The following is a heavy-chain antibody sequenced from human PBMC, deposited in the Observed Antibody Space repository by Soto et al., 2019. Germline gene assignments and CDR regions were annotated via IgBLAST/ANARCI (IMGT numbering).Heavy chain of an antibody. Sequence: RRLSCAASGFTFSSYGMHWVRQAPGKGLEWVAVISYDGSNKYYADSVKGRFTISRDNSKNTLYLQMNSLRAEDTAVYYCAKSVDIVAYFDYWGQGTLVTVSS. D-gene: IGHD5-12*01. CDR3: AKSVDIVAYFDY. CDR2: ISYDGSNK. J-gene: IGHJ4*02. CDR1: GFTFSSYG. V-gene: IGHV3-30*18.